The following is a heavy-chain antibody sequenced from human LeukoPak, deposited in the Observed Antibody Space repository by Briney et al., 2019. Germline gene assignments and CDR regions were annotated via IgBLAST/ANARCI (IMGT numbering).Heavy chain of an antibody. Sequence: HPGGTLRLSCAASGITFSSYGMSWVRQAPGKGLEWAPSISSTGGTTYYADSVKRRFTISRDNAKNSLYLQLNSLRAEDTALYYCARDTHYYGSGSPAFDLWGRGTMVTVSS. J-gene: IGHJ3*01. D-gene: IGHD3-10*01. CDR3: ARDTHYYGSGSPAFDL. CDR1: GITFSSYG. V-gene: IGHV3-48*01. CDR2: ISSTGGTT.